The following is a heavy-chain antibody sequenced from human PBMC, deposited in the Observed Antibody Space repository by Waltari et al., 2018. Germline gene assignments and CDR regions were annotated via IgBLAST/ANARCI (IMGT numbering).Heavy chain of an antibody. CDR1: GFSLSNARMG. D-gene: IGHD3-3*01. CDR3: ARMYITIFGVVNYYYYYMDV. Sequence: QVTLKESGPVLVKPTETLTLTCTVSGFSLSNARMGVSWIRQPPGKALEWLAHIFSNDEKSYSTSLKSRLTISKDTSKSQVVLTMTNMDPVDTATYYCARMYITIFGVVNYYYYYMDVWGKGTTVTISS. V-gene: IGHV2-26*01. J-gene: IGHJ6*03. CDR2: IFSNDEK.